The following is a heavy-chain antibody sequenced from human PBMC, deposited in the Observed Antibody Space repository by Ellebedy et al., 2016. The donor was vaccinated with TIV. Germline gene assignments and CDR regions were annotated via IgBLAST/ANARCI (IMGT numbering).Heavy chain of an antibody. CDR3: ARDRVVLSKYNWFDP. V-gene: IGHV4-34*01. J-gene: IGHJ5*02. D-gene: IGHD4/OR15-4a*01. CDR2: INQSGTM. CDR1: GGSFSGYY. Sequence: SETLSLTCAVYGGSFSGYYWSWIRQPPGKGLEWIGEINQSGTMNYSPSLKSRVTISVDKSKNQFSLRLSSVTAADTAVYYCARDRVVLSKYNWFDPWGQGTLVTVSS.